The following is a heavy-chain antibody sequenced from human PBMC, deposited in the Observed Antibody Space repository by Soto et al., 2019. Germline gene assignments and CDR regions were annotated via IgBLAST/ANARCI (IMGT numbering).Heavy chain of an antibody. CDR2: IVPMFGTA. CDR3: ARDGDPRSAFWSAPLGGGGFDP. CDR1: GGTFGNSA. D-gene: IGHD3-3*01. J-gene: IGHJ5*02. V-gene: IGHV1-69*12. Sequence: QVQLVQSGAEVKKPGSSVNVSCKTSGGTFGNSAVTWVRQAPGQGLEWLGGIVPMFGTANYAQKFQARVTITAXXXTXPAYMEPNSLTTDDTAVYYCARDGDPRSAFWSAPLGGGGFDPWGQEPLVTVSS.